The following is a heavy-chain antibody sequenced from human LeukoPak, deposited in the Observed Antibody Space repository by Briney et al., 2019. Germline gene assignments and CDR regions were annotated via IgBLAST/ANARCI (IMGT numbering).Heavy chain of an antibody. Sequence: GGSLRLSCAASGFTFSSYSMNWVRQAPGKGLEWVSSISSSSSYIYYADSVKGRFTISRDNAKNSLYLQMNSLRAEDTAVYYCARGYCSSTSCYGYYYYGMDVWGQGTTVTVSS. D-gene: IGHD2-2*01. CDR3: ARGYCSSTSCYGYYYYGMDV. J-gene: IGHJ6*02. CDR2: ISSSSSYI. V-gene: IGHV3-21*01. CDR1: GFTFSSYS.